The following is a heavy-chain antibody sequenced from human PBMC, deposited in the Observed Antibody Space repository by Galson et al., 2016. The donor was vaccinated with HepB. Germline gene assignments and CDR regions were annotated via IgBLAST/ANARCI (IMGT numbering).Heavy chain of an antibody. V-gene: IGHV3-30*03. D-gene: IGHD3-10*01. CDR2: ISYDGSTK. CDR3: ARDEDDPSYTIDF. CDR1: GFTFSSYG. Sequence: SLRLSCAASGFTFSSYGMHWVRQAPGKGLEWVAVISYDGSTKYYAYSVKGRFTISRDNSKNTLNLQMHSLRAEDTAVYYCARDEDDPSYTIDFWGQGTLVSVSS. J-gene: IGHJ4*02.